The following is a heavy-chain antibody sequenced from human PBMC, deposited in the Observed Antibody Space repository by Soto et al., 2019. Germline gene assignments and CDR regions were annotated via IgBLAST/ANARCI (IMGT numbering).Heavy chain of an antibody. CDR1: GSTFSSYA. Sequence: GGSLRLSCADSGSTFSSYAMHWVRQAPGKGLEWVAVISYDGSNKYYADSVKGRFTISRDNSKNTLYMQMNSLRAEDTAVYYCARDRLFDDWGQGTLVTVPS. CDR2: ISYDGSNK. V-gene: IGHV3-30-3*01. CDR3: ARDRLFDD. J-gene: IGHJ4*02.